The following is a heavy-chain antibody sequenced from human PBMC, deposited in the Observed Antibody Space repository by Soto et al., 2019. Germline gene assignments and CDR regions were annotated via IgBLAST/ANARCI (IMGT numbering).Heavy chain of an antibody. Sequence: GGALILSCAASGFTFSNYLMQWVRQAPGKGLVWVSRINSDGSSTSYADSVKGRFTISRDNAKNTLYLQMNSLRAEDTAVYYCERDEVSSTHYTWNYGPYFDYWRQGA. CDR1: GFTFSNYL. CDR3: ERDEVSSTHYTWNYGPYFDY. J-gene: IGHJ4*02. CDR2: INSDGSST. V-gene: IGHV3-74*01. D-gene: IGHD1-7*01.